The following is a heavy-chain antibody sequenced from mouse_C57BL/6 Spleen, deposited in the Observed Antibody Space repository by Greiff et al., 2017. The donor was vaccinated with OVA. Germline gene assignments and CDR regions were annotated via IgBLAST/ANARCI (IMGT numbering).Heavy chain of an antibody. V-gene: IGHV1-64*01. J-gene: IGHJ2*01. CDR1: GYTFTSYS. CDR3: ASTTVVDFDD. CDR2: LPSNSGST. D-gene: IGHD1-1*01. Sequence: VLLQQPGAELVKPGASVKLFCKASGYTFTSYSMHWVKQRSGQGLEWIGMLPSNSGSTNYNEKFKSKATPTVNKSSSTADMQLSSLTSEDNAVYYCASTTVVDFDDWGQGTTLTVST.